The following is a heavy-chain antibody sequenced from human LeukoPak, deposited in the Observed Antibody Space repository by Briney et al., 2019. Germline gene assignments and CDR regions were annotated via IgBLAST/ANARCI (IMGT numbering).Heavy chain of an antibody. CDR2: IIPIFGTA. J-gene: IGHJ5*02. CDR3: ARDPEHYGSGSYYPGRNWFDP. D-gene: IGHD3-10*01. Sequence: ASVKVSCKASGGTFSSYAISWVRQAPGQGLEWMGGIIPIFGTANYAQKFQGRVTITADESTSTAYMELSSLRSEDTVVYYCARDPEHYGSGSYYPGRNWFDPWGQGTLVTVSS. V-gene: IGHV1-69*13. CDR1: GGTFSSYA.